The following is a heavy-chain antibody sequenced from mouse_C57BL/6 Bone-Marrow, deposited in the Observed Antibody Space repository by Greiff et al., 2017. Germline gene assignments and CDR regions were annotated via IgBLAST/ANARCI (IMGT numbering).Heavy chain of an antibody. CDR3: SRQVTTVLATKYFDV. Sequence: EVMLVESGGGLVKPGGSLKLSCAASGFTFSSYTMSWVRQTPGKRLQWVAAISGGGGNTYYPDSVKGRFTISRDNDKNILYLQMSSLRADDMALYYCSRQVTTVLATKYFDVWGTGTTVTVSS. J-gene: IGHJ1*03. D-gene: IGHD1-1*01. V-gene: IGHV5-9*01. CDR1: GFTFSSYT. CDR2: ISGGGGNT.